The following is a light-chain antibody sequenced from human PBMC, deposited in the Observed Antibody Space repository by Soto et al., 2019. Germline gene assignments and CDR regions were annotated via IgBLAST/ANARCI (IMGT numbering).Light chain of an antibody. J-gene: IGKJ1*01. V-gene: IGKV1-39*01. Sequence: DIQMSQSPSTLSGSVGDRVTITCRASQTISSWLAWYQQKPGKAPELLIYAASSLQSGVPSRFSGSGSGTDFTLTISSLQPEHFATYYCQQSYSTPRTFGQGTKVDIK. CDR2: AAS. CDR1: QTISSW. CDR3: QQSYSTPRT.